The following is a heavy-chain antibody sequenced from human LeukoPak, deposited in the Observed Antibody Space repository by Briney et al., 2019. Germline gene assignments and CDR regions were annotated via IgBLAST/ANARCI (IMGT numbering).Heavy chain of an antibody. CDR1: GFTFTTYG. CDR3: ARDLWQQMIQGYDY. Sequence: EGSLRLSCAASGFTFTTYGMHWVRQAPGKGLEWVAVIWNDGSYKHYADSVKGRFTISRDDSKNTIYLQMNSLRAEDTAVYYCARDLWQQMIQGYDYWGQGTLVTVSS. D-gene: IGHD6-13*01. V-gene: IGHV3-33*01. CDR2: IWNDGSYK. J-gene: IGHJ4*02.